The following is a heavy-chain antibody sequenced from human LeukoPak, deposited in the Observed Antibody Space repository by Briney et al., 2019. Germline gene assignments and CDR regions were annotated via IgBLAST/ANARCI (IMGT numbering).Heavy chain of an antibody. CDR1: GYTFTDYY. J-gene: IGHJ5*02. CDR3: ARGVAQYSLDFHP. CDR2: INPNSGGT. Sequence: ASVKVSCKAFGYTFTDYYMHWVRQAPGQGLEWMGWINPNSGGTKYALKFQGRATMTRDTSIGTAYMELTSLTSDDTAVYYCARGVAQYSLDFHPWGQGTLVTVSS. V-gene: IGHV1-2*02. D-gene: IGHD3-3*01.